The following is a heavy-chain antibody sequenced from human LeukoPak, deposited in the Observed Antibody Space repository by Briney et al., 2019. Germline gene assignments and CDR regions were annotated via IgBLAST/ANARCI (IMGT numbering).Heavy chain of an antibody. CDR1: GDSVSTNSAA. D-gene: IGHD2-21*02. CDR3: ARGNRDFDS. CDR2: TYYRSKWYH. V-gene: IGHV6-1*01. J-gene: IGHJ5*01. Sequence: SQTLSLTCAISGDSVSTNSAAWNWIRQSPSRGLEWLGRTYYRSKWYHDSAPSVQSRITINPATSKNQFSLHLNSVTPEDTAVYYCARGNRDFDSWGQGTLITVSS.